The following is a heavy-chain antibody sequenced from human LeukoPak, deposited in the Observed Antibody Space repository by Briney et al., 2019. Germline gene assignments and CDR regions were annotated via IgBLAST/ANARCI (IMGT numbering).Heavy chain of an antibody. CDR1: GGSISSYY. D-gene: IGHD6-13*01. CDR3: ARRYSSSWQFDY. CDR2: IYYSGST. J-gene: IGHJ4*02. V-gene: IGHV4-59*08. Sequence: SETLSLTCTVSGGSISSYYWSWIRQPPGKGLEWIGYIYYSGSTNYNPSLKSRFTISVDTSKNQFSLKLSSVTAADTAVYYCARRYSSSWQFDYWGQGTLVTVSS.